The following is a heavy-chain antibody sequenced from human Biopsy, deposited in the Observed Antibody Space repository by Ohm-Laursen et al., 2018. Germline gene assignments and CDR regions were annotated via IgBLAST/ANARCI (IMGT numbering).Heavy chain of an antibody. CDR3: ARQEFATSPLDY. J-gene: IGHJ4*02. CDR2: IYYSGST. D-gene: IGHD3-10*01. V-gene: IGHV4-39*01. Sequence: SDTLSLTCTVTGGSISRSSYYWDWIRQPPGKGLEWIGSIYYSGSTYYNPSLKSRVTISADRSKNQFSLKLISVTAADTAMYYCARQEFATSPLDYWGQGSLVTVSS. CDR1: GGSISRSSYY.